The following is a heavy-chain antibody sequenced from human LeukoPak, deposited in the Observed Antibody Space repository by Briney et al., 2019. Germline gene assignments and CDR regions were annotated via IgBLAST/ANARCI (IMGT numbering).Heavy chain of an antibody. V-gene: IGHV1-46*01. CDR2: INPSGGST. Sequence: ASVKVSCKASGYTFTSYYMHWVRQAPGQGLEWMGIINPSGGSTSYAQKLQGRVTMTRDTSTSTVYMELSSLRSEDTAVYYCARVSGVVAATANWFDPWGQGTLVTVSS. D-gene: IGHD2-15*01. CDR3: ARVSGVVAATANWFDP. CDR1: GYTFTSYY. J-gene: IGHJ5*02.